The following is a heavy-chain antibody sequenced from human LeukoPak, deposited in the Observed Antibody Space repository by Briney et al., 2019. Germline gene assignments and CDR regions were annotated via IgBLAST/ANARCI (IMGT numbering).Heavy chain of an antibody. Sequence: GGSLRLSCAASGFTFSRYGMQWVRQAPGKGLEWVAIITYDGTDKNYADSVKGRFTISRDNAKNSLYLQMNSLRGEDTALYYCARGGLIQRHAFDIWGQGTMVTVSS. CDR3: ARGGLIQRHAFDI. J-gene: IGHJ3*02. V-gene: IGHV3-30*03. CDR1: GFTFSRYG. CDR2: ITYDGTDK. D-gene: IGHD1-1*01.